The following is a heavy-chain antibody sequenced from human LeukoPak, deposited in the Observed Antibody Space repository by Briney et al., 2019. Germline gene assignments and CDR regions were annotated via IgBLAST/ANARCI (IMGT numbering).Heavy chain of an antibody. V-gene: IGHV4-59*08. Sequence: PSETLPLTCTLSRVTISNYYWSWIRQPPGKGLEWIGYIYYSGSTSYNPSLKSRVTISVDTSKNQFSLKLSSVTAADTPVYYCARHVGWGVAATLYYFDYWGQGSLVTVSS. J-gene: IGHJ4*02. CDR1: RVTISNYY. D-gene: IGHD2-15*01. CDR2: IYYSGST. CDR3: ARHVGWGVAATLYYFDY.